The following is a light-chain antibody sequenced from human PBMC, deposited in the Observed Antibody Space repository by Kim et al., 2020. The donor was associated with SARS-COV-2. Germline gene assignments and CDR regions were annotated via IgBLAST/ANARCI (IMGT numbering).Light chain of an antibody. V-gene: IGLV1-40*01. J-gene: IGLJ3*02. CDR2: GNN. Sequence: ATTTGPGSSSTIGAAYDVHWYRKLPGAAPKLLMYGNNNRPSGVPDRFSATKSGTSASLAITGLQAEDEADYYCQSYDRSLSGSVVFGGGTQLTVL. CDR3: QSYDRSLSGSVV. CDR1: SSTIGAAYD.